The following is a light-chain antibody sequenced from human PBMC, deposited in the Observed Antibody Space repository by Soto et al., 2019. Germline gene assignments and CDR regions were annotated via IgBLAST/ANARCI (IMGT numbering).Light chain of an antibody. J-gene: IGKJ1*01. CDR1: QGISNY. V-gene: IGKV1-17*03. CDR3: LQHNSYPRT. Sequence: DIQMTQSPSAMSASVGDRVTNTCRASQGISNYLAWFSQKPGKVPKPLIYAASSVQSGVPSRFSGSGSGTEFTLTISSLQPEDFATYYCLQHNSYPRTFGQGPKV. CDR2: AAS.